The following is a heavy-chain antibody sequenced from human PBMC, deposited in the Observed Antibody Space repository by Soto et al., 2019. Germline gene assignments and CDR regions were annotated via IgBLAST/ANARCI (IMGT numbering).Heavy chain of an antibody. J-gene: IGHJ1*01. Sequence: QVQLVESGGGVVQPGTSLRLSCAASGFIFSDYDVYWVRQAPGRGLEWVTVISFDGRRKYYGDSVKGRFTISRDNSRNTVSLQMSSLRVEDTAVYYCGKAKAKVATVNWGAESWGQGTLVTVSS. V-gene: IGHV3-30*18. CDR1: GFIFSDYD. CDR2: ISFDGRRK. D-gene: IGHD5-12*01. CDR3: GKAKAKVATVNWGAES.